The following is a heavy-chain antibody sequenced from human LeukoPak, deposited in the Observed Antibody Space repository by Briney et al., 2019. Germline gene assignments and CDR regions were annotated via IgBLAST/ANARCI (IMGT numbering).Heavy chain of an antibody. Sequence: EASVKVSCKASGYTFTGYYMHWVRQAPGQGPEWMGWINAYNDNRNYAQNLQGRVTMTTDTSTTTAYMELRSLRSDDTAVYYCARVDSRSNACDYWGQGTLVTVSS. D-gene: IGHD6-13*01. CDR2: INAYNDNR. CDR1: GYTFTGYY. V-gene: IGHV1-18*04. J-gene: IGHJ4*02. CDR3: ARVDSRSNACDY.